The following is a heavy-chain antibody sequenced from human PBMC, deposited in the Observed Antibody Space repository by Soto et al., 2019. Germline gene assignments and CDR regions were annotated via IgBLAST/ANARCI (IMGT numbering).Heavy chain of an antibody. CDR2: ISAYNGNT. J-gene: IGHJ4*02. Sequence: ASVKVSCKASGYTFTSYGISWVRQAPGQGLEWMGWISAYNGNTNYAQKLQGRVTMTTDTSTSTAYMELRSLRSDDTAVYYCARGTEYYDILTGYYSEYYFDYWGQGTLVTV. V-gene: IGHV1-18*01. CDR3: ARGTEYYDILTGYYSEYYFDY. D-gene: IGHD3-9*01. CDR1: GYTFTSYG.